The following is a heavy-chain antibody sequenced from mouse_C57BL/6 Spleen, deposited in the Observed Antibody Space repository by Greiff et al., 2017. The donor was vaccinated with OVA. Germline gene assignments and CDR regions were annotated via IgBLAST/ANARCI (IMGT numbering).Heavy chain of an antibody. D-gene: IGHD1-1*01. CDR1: GYTFTSYW. Sequence: VQLQQPGAELVKPGASVKLSCKASGYTFTSYWMQWVKQRPGQGLEWIGEIDPSDSYTNYNQKFKGKATLTVDTSSSTAYMQLSSLTSEDSAVYYCARAYYGSSPYFDYWGQGTTRTVSS. CDR3: ARAYYGSSPYFDY. J-gene: IGHJ2*01. CDR2: IDPSDSYT. V-gene: IGHV1-50*01.